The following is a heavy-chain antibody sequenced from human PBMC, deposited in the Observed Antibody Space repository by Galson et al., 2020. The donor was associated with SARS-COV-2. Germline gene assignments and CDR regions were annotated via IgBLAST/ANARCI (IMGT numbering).Heavy chain of an antibody. V-gene: IGHV4-34*01. CDR1: GGSFSGYY. J-gene: IGHJ4*02. Sequence: SETLSPTCAVYGGSFSGYYWSWIRQPPGKGLEWIGEINHSGSTNYNPSLKSRVTISVDTSKNQFSLKLSSVTAADTAVYYCASGQTTRTGFDYWGQGTLVTVSS. D-gene: IGHD1-1*01. CDR3: ASGQTTRTGFDY. CDR2: INHSGST.